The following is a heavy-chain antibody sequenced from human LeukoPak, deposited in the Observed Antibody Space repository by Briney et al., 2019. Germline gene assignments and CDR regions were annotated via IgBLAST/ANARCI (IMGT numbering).Heavy chain of an antibody. CDR2: ISSSGTTK. J-gene: IGHJ4*02. D-gene: IGHD3-22*01. Sequence: PGGSLRLSCVASGFPFSSYEMNWVRQAPGKGLEWVSFISSSGTTKYYADSVKGRFTISRDNAKNSLYLQMNSLRAEDTAVYYCARVDSSGYFYWPDYWGQGTLVTVSA. CDR3: ARVDSSGYFYWPDY. V-gene: IGHV3-48*03. CDR1: GFPFSSYE.